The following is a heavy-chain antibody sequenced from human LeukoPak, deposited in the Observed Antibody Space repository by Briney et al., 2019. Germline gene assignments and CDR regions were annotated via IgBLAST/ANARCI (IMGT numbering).Heavy chain of an antibody. CDR3: AKVHQWIQVLDL. CDR2: ISGSGGST. CDR1: GFTFSSYA. Sequence: GGSLRLSCAASGFTFSSYAMSWVRQAPGKGLEAVSAISGSGGSTYYADSVKGRFTISRDNSKNTLYLQMNSLRAEDTAIYYCAKVHQWIQVLDLWGRGTLVTVSS. J-gene: IGHJ2*01. D-gene: IGHD5-18*01. V-gene: IGHV3-23*01.